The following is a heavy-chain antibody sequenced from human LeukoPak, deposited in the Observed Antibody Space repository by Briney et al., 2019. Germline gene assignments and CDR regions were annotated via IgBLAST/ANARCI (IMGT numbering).Heavy chain of an antibody. CDR1: GFTFSSYA. CDR3: AKDLEGSGSYIHFDY. CDR2: ISGSGGST. V-gene: IGHV3-23*01. Sequence: GGSLRLSCAASGFTFSSYAMSWVRRAPGKGLEWVSAISGSGGSTYYADSVKGRFTISRDNSKNTLYLQMNSLRAEDTAVYYCAKDLEGSGSYIHFDYWGQGTLVTVSS. D-gene: IGHD3-10*01. J-gene: IGHJ4*02.